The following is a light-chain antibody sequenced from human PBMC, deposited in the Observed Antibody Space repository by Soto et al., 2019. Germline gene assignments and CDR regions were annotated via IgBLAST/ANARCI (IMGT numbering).Light chain of an antibody. V-gene: IGKV1-5*03. CDR1: QSISSW. J-gene: IGKJ1*01. CDR2: TAS. Sequence: DIQMTQSPSTLSASVGDRVTITCRASQSISSWLAWYQQKPGKAPKLLIYTASSLDSGVPSRFSGSGSGTEFTLTISSLQPDDFATYYCQQYNSYPTFGQGTKVEIK. CDR3: QQYNSYPT.